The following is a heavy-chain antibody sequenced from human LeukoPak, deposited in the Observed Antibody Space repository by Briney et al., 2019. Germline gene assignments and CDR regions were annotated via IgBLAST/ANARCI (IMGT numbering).Heavy chain of an antibody. D-gene: IGHD6-19*01. Sequence: GRSLRLSCAASGFTFSSYAMHWVRQAPGKGLEWVAVISYDGSNKYYADSVKGRFTISRDNSKNTLYLQMNSLRAEDTAVYYCASWGSGWYYFDYWGQGTLVTVSS. CDR1: GFTFSSYA. V-gene: IGHV3-30*01. J-gene: IGHJ4*02. CDR3: ASWGSGWYYFDY. CDR2: ISYDGSNK.